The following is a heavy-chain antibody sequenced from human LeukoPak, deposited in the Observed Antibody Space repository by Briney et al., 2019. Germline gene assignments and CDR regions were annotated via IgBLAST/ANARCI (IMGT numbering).Heavy chain of an antibody. J-gene: IGHJ4*02. CDR2: ISSGGTTK. V-gene: IGHV3-48*03. Sequence: GGSLRLSCAASGFTFSSYEMNWVRQAPGKGLEWVSYISSGGTTKYYADSVKGRFTISRDNGKNSLYLQMNSLRAEDTAVYYCARGYTCGYWGQGTLVIVSS. CDR3: ARGYTCGY. CDR1: GFTFSSYE. D-gene: IGHD5-18*01.